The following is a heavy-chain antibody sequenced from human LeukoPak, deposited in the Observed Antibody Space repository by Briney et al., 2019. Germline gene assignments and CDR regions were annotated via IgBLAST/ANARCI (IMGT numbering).Heavy chain of an antibody. V-gene: IGHV1-18*01. Sequence: GASVKVSCKASGYTFTSYGISWVRQAPGQGLEWMGWISAYNGNTNYAQKLQGRVTMTTDTSPSTASMELKSLRSDDTAVYYWARDRYDSSGYYPDYWGQGTLVTVSS. CDR1: GYTFTSYG. CDR3: ARDRYDSSGYYPDY. J-gene: IGHJ4*02. CDR2: ISAYNGNT. D-gene: IGHD3-22*01.